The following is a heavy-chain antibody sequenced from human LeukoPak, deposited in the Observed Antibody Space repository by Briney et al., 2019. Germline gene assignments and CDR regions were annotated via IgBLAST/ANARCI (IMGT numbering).Heavy chain of an antibody. D-gene: IGHD3-3*01. Sequence: ASVKVSCKASGYTFTSYGISWVRQAPGQGLEWMGWISAYNGNTNYAQKLQGRATMTTDTSTSTAYMELRSLRSDDTAVYYCARDPPGPNTIFGVEDYYYFMDVWGKGTTVTVSS. J-gene: IGHJ6*03. CDR2: ISAYNGNT. CDR1: GYTFTSYG. V-gene: IGHV1-18*01. CDR3: ARDPPGPNTIFGVEDYYYFMDV.